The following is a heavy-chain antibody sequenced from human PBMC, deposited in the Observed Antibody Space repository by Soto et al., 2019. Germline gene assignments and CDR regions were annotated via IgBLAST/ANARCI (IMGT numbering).Heavy chain of an antibody. J-gene: IGHJ4*02. V-gene: IGHV3-53*02. CDR2: IYNGGGT. D-gene: IGHD6-6*01. CDR3: ANPRSSSYDS. CDR1: GFTVSGNY. Sequence: EVQLVETGGGLIQPGGSLRLSCAASGFTVSGNYMSWVRQAPGKGLEWGSVIYNGGGTYYADSVKGRFTISRDNSKNTLYHQMTSLRAEDPAVYYCANPRSSSYDSWGQGTLATVTS.